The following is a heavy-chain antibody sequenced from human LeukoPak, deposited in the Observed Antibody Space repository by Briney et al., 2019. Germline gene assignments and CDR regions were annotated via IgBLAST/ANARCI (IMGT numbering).Heavy chain of an antibody. J-gene: IGHJ3*02. V-gene: IGHV1-2*02. CDR1: GYSFIDYY. CDR2: INPNSGGT. Sequence: ASVKVSCKTSGYSFIDYYIHWVRQAPGQGLEWMGWINPNSGGTNYAQKFQGRVTMTRDTSISTAYMELSRLRSDDTAVYYCARGMSIVATIDDAFDIWGQGTMVTVSS. D-gene: IGHD5-12*01. CDR3: ARGMSIVATIDDAFDI.